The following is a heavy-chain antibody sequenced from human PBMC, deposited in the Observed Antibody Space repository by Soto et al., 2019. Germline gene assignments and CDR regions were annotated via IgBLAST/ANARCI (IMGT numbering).Heavy chain of an antibody. CDR2: ISSSGYV. J-gene: IGHJ6*02. CDR1: GFNFNSYP. V-gene: IGHV3-21*01. D-gene: IGHD2-15*01. CDR3: ARDCSGGSCYPGMDV. Sequence: EVQLVESGGGLVKPGGSLRLSCAASGFNFNSYPINWFRQAPGKRLEWLSSISSSGYVFSTDSVRGRFTISRDNAKNSVYLQISSLRAEDTAVYFCARDCSGGSCYPGMDVWGQGTTVTVSS.